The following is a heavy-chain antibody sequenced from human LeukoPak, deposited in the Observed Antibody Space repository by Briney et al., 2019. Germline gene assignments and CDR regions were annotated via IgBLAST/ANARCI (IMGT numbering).Heavy chain of an antibody. D-gene: IGHD3-10*01. J-gene: IGHJ4*02. CDR1: GFTFSSYG. CDR3: ARDNERFGELSLDY. CDR2: IWYDGSNK. Sequence: GRSLRLSCAASGFTFSSYGMHWVRQAPGKGLEWVAVIWYDGSNKYYADSVRGRFTISRDNSKNTLYLQMNSLRAEDTAVYYCARDNERFGELSLDYWGQGTLVTVSS. V-gene: IGHV3-33*01.